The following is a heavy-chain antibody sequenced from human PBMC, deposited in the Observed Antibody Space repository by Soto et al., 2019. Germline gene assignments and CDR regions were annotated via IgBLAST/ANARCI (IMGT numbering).Heavy chain of an antibody. V-gene: IGHV1-8*01. CDR3: ASEVSYWFDP. J-gene: IGHJ5*02. Sequence: QVQLVQSGAEVKKPGASVKVSCKASGYTFTSYDINWVRQATGQGLEWMGWMNPNRGNTGYAQKFRGXAXIXXNTSISTAYMELSSLRSEDTAVYYCASEVSYWFDPWGQGTLVTVSS. D-gene: IGHD2-8*01. CDR1: GYTFTSYD. CDR2: MNPNRGNT.